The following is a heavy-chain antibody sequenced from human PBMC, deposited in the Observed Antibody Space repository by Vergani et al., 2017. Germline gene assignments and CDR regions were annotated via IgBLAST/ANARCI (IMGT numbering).Heavy chain of an antibody. CDR3: AKARDPNCKGGNCYSYYYGLDL. CDR2: LSGSVGNT. J-gene: IGHJ6*02. CDR1: GFTFSSYA. D-gene: IGHD2-21*01. Sequence: EVQLLESGGNLIQPGGSLRLSCGASGFTFSSYAMTWVRLAPGKGLQWVSALSGSVGNTFYTDSVKGRFTISRDNSKDTLYLQMNSLRVEDTAIYYCAKARDPNCKGGNCYSYYYGLDLWGQGTTVTVSS. V-gene: IGHV3-23*01.